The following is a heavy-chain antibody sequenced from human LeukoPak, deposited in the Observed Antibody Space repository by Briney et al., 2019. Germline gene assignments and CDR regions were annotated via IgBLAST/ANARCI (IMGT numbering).Heavy chain of an antibody. CDR3: ARESQGYCSGSTCYYFYMDF. J-gene: IGHJ6*03. CDR2: ISGSSSTI. Sequence: GGSLRLSCAASGFTFSSYSMNWVRQAPGKGLEWLSYISGSSSTIYYADSVKGRFTISRDNAKNSLYLQMNSLRAEDTAVYYCARESQGYCSGSTCYYFYMDFWGKGTTVTVSS. D-gene: IGHD2-15*01. V-gene: IGHV3-48*04. CDR1: GFTFSSYS.